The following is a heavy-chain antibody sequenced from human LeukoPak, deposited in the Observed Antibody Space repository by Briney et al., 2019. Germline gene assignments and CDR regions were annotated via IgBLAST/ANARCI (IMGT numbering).Heavy chain of an antibody. Sequence: SETLSLTCTVSGGSISSSSYYWGWIRQPPGKGLEWIGSIYYSGSTNYNPSLKSRVTISVDTSKNQFSLKLSSVTAADTAVYYCAGTTPYAFDIWGQGTMVTVSS. CDR3: AGTTPYAFDI. CDR1: GGSISSSSYY. D-gene: IGHD1-26*01. J-gene: IGHJ3*02. CDR2: IYYSGST. V-gene: IGHV4-39*07.